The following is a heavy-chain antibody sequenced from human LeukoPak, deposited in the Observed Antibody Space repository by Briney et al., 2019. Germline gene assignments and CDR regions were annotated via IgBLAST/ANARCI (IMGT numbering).Heavy chain of an antibody. D-gene: IGHD1-7*01. J-gene: IGHJ4*02. V-gene: IGHV3-21*01. CDR2: ISSSSSYI. Sequence: GGSLRLSCAASGFTFSSYSMNWVRQAPGKGLEWVSSISSSSSYIYYADSVKGRFTISRDNAKNSLYLQMNSLRAEDTAVYYYARAHNWKYGTFDYWGQGTLVTVSS. CDR1: GFTFSSYS. CDR3: ARAHNWKYGTFDY.